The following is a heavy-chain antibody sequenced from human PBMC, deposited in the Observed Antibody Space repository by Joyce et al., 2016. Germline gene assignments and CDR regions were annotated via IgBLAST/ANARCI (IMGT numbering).Heavy chain of an antibody. CDR1: GFTFSSYG. CDR3: AREIGRYHPAPRPFGDF. CDR2: IWHDGTNI. J-gene: IGHJ4*02. V-gene: IGHV3-33*08. D-gene: IGHD6-6*01. Sequence: QVQLAESGGGVVQPGRSMRLSCATSGFTFSSYGMHWVRQAPGKGPEWGANIWHDGTNINYADSVKGRFTISRDDPRDTLYLKMNSLRAEDTAVYYCAREIGRYHPAPRPFGDFWGQGTQVTVSS.